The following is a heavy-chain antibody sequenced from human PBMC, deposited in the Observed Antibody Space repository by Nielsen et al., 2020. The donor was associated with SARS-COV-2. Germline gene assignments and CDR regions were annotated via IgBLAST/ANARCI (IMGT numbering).Heavy chain of an antibody. V-gene: IGHV3-21*01. Sequence: GGSLRLSCAASGFTFSSYSMNWVRQAPGKGLEWVSSISSSSSYIYYADSVKGRFTISRDNAKNSLYLQMNSLRAEDTAVYYCASLQLWPSSFYFDYWGQGTLVTVSS. CDR3: ASLQLWPSSFYFDY. CDR2: ISSSSSYI. J-gene: IGHJ4*02. CDR1: GFTFSSYS. D-gene: IGHD5-18*01.